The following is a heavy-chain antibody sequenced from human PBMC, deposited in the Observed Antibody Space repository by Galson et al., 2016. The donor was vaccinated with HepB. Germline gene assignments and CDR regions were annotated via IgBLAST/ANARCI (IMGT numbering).Heavy chain of an antibody. J-gene: IGHJ4*02. CDR3: ASEGIVGATIRYFDD. D-gene: IGHD1-26*01. CDR1: GFTFSSYG. Sequence: SLRLSCAASGFTFSSYGMHWVRQAPGKGLEWVAVIWYDGSNKYYADSVKGRFTISRDNSKNTLYLQMNSRRAEDTAVYYCASEGIVGATIRYFDDWGQGTLVTVSS. V-gene: IGHV3-33*01. CDR2: IWYDGSNK.